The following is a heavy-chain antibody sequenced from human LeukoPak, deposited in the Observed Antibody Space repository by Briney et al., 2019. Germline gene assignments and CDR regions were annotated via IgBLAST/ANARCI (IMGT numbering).Heavy chain of an antibody. CDR1: GGSISSYY. J-gene: IGHJ4*02. CDR3: ASRITIFGVVRFDY. Sequence: PSETLSLTCTVSGGSISSYYWSWIRQPPGKGLEWIGYIYYSGSTNYNPSLKSRVTISVDTSKNQFSLKLSSVTAADTAVYYCASRITIFGVVRFDYWGQGTLVTVSS. D-gene: IGHD3-3*01. V-gene: IGHV4-59*01. CDR2: IYYSGST.